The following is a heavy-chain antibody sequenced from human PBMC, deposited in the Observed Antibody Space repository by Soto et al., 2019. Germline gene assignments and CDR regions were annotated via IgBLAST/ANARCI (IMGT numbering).Heavy chain of an antibody. CDR2: INPSGGST. J-gene: IGHJ4*02. CDR1: GYTFTSYY. CDR3: TRRGVCSSTSCYTHNFDY. D-gene: IGHD2-2*02. Sequence: ASVKVSCKASGYTFTSYYMHWVRQAPGQGLEWMGIINPSGGSTSYAQKFQGRVTMTRDTSTSTVYMELSGLRSEDTAVYYCTRRGVCSSTSCYTHNFDYWGQGTLVTVSS. V-gene: IGHV1-46*01.